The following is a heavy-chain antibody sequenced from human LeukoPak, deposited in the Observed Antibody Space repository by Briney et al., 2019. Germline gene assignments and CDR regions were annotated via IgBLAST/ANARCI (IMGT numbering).Heavy chain of an antibody. V-gene: IGHV1-2*02. D-gene: IGHD3-9*01. J-gene: IGHJ4*02. CDR1: GYTFTGYY. Sequence: RASVKVSCKASGYTFTGYYMHWVRQAPGQGLEWMGWINPNSGGTNYAQKFQGRVTMTRDTSISTAYMELSRLRSDDTAVYYCARSPHILTGEKFEYWGQGTRVTVSS. CDR2: INPNSGGT. CDR3: ARSPHILTGEKFEY.